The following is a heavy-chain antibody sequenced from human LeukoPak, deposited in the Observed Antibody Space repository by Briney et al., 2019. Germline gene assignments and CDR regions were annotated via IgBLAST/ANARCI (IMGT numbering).Heavy chain of an antibody. V-gene: IGHV1-69*05. CDR1: GYTFTSYG. Sequence: SVKVSCKASGYTFTSYGISCVRQAPGQGREWVGGIFPIFGTANYAQKFQGRVTMTREASTSTVYIELSSLRSEDTAVYYCARDLSRYDLGDYWGQGTLVTVSS. CDR2: IFPIFGTA. J-gene: IGHJ4*02. CDR3: ARDLSRYDLGDY. D-gene: IGHD5-12*01.